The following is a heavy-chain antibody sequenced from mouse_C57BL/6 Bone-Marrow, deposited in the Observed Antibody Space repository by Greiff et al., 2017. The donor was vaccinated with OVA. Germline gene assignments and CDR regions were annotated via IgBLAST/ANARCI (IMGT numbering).Heavy chain of an antibody. J-gene: IGHJ1*03. CDR3: ARDYYGSSWYFDV. D-gene: IGHD1-1*01. Sequence: VQLQQSGPELVKPGASVKISCKASGYTFTSYYMNWVKQSHGKSLEWIGDINPNNGGTSYNQKFKGKATLTVDKSSSTAYMELRSLTSEDSAVYYCARDYYGSSWYFDVWGTGTTVTVSS. CDR2: INPNNGGT. V-gene: IGHV1-26*01. CDR1: GYTFTSYY.